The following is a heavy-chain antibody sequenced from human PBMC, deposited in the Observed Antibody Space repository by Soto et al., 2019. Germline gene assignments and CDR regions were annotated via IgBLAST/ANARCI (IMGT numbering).Heavy chain of an antibody. D-gene: IGHD6-19*01. J-gene: IGHJ4*02. CDR1: GGSISSSNW. Sequence: SETLSLTCAVSGGSISSSNWWCCVRQPPGKGLEWIGEIYHSGSTNYNPSLKSRVTISVDKSKDQFSLKLSSVTAADTAGYYCAREVSVAGMVYWGQGTLVTV. CDR2: IYHSGST. CDR3: AREVSVAGMVY. V-gene: IGHV4-4*02.